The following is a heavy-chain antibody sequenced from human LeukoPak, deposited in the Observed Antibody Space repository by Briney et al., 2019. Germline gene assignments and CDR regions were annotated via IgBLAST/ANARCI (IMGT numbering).Heavy chain of an antibody. V-gene: IGHV1-2*02. CDR3: ARGGGSGYYRSAFDI. CDR1: GYTFTGYY. J-gene: IGHJ3*02. D-gene: IGHD3-22*01. CDR2: INPNSGGT. Sequence: GASVKVSCKASGYTFTGYYMHWVRQAPGQGLEWMGWINPNSGGTNYAQKFQGRVTMTRDTSISTAYMELSRLRSDDTAVYYCARGGGSGYYRSAFDIWGQGTMVTVSS.